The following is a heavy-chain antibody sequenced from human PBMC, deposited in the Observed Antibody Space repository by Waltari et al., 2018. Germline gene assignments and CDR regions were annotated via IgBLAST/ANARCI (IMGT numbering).Heavy chain of an antibody. CDR1: GGSISSYY. Sequence: QVQLQETGPGLVKPSETLSLTCTVSGGSISSYYWSWIRQPPGKGLEWIGYIYYSGSTNDNPSLKSRVTISVDTSKNQFSLKLSSVTAADTAVYYCAGGASGMDVWGQGTTVTVSS. D-gene: IGHD5-12*01. CDR2: IYYSGST. CDR3: AGGASGMDV. V-gene: IGHV4-59*01. J-gene: IGHJ6*02.